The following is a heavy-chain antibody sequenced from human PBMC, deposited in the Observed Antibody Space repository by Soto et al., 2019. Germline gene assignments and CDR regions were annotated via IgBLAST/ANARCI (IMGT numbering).Heavy chain of an antibody. CDR1: GFTFSSSA. CDR3: AKSTGCSAGICN. V-gene: IGHV3-23*01. D-gene: IGHD2-2*01. CDR2: ITGSGGGT. J-gene: IGHJ4*02. Sequence: GGSLRLSCAASGFTFSSSAMTWVRQAPGKGLEWVSAITGSGGGTYCADSVKGRFAISRENSKNTLYLHMDSLRAGDTAVYYCAKSTGCSAGICNRGQGTKFSASS.